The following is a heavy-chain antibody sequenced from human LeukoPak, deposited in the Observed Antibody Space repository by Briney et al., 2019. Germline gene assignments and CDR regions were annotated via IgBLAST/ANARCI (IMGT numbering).Heavy chain of an antibody. V-gene: IGHV4-30-4*01. CDR2: VRYSGST. Sequence: PSETLSLTCSVSGGSISSGVYCWSWLRQPPGQGLEWIGHVRYSGSTSYNPSLRSRVSVSLDTSKNQFSLNLNSVTAADTAMYYCARSRLRDSNGDGYHDWFDPWGQGTLVTVSS. CDR1: GGSISSGVYC. D-gene: IGHD3-16*01. J-gene: IGHJ5*02. CDR3: ARSRLRDSNGDGYHDWFDP.